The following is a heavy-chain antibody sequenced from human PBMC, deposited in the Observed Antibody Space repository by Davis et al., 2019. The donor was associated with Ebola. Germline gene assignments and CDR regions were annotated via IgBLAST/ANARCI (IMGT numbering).Heavy chain of an antibody. D-gene: IGHD2-2*01. V-gene: IGHV4-34*01. CDR3: ARGFGDQQIYDY. J-gene: IGHJ4*02. CDR2: INHSGST. Sequence: MPSETLSLTCAVYGGSFSGYYWTWVRQPPGRGLEWIGEINHSGSTNYNPSLKSRVTISSDTSKNQFSLRLDSVTAADTAVYFCARGFGDQQIYDYWGQGSLVTVSS. CDR1: GGSFSGYY.